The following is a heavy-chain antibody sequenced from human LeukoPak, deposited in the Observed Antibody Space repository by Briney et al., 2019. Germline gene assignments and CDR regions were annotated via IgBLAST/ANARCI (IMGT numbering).Heavy chain of an antibody. J-gene: IGHJ4*02. CDR3: ARGKYGGQQFDY. V-gene: IGHV3-7*01. D-gene: IGHD4-23*01. CDR1: GFTFSSYL. Sequence: PGGSLRLSCAASGFTFSSYLRSWVRQAPGKGLEWVANIKQDGSEKYYVDSVKGRFNISRDNAKKSLYLQMNSLRAEDTAVYYCARGKYGGQQFDYWGQGTLVTVSS. CDR2: IKQDGSEK.